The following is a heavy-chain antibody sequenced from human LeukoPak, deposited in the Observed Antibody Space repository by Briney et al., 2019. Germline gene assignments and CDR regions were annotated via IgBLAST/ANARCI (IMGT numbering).Heavy chain of an antibody. V-gene: IGHV3-23*01. CDR1: GFTFSSYG. D-gene: IGHD4-23*01. CDR2: VSGSGVST. J-gene: IGHJ4*02. CDR3: AKEGHYGGNFAYFDY. Sequence: GGSLRLSCAASGFTFSSYGMSWVRQAPGKGLEWVSGVSGSGVSTYYADSVKGRFTISRGNSKNTLYLQMNSLRAEDTAVYYCAKEGHYGGNFAYFDYWGQGTLVTVSS.